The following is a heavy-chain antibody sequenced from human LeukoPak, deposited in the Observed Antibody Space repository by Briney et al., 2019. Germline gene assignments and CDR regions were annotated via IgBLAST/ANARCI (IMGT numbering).Heavy chain of an antibody. CDR1: GLTFGDYA. Sequence: GGSLRLSCTASGLTFGDYAMSWFRQAPGKGLEWVGFIRSKAYGWTTEYAASVKGRFTISRDDSKSIAYLQMNSLKTEDTAVYYCTRFPGYCSGGSCFKFDYWGQGTLVTVSS. D-gene: IGHD2-15*01. CDR2: IRSKAYGWTT. CDR3: TRFPGYCSGGSCFKFDY. J-gene: IGHJ4*02. V-gene: IGHV3-49*03.